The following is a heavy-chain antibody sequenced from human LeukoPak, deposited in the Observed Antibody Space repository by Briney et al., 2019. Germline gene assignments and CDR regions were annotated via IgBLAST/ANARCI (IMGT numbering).Heavy chain of an antibody. V-gene: IGHV4-34*01. D-gene: IGHD6-13*01. Sequence: SETLSLTCAVYGGSFSGYYWSWIRQPPGKGLEWIGEINHSGSTNYNPSLKSRVTISVDTSKNQFSLKLSSVTAADTAVYYCARRSSWFLYYYYYYMDVWGKGTTVTVSS. CDR1: GGSFSGYY. CDR3: ARRSSWFLYYYYYYMDV. J-gene: IGHJ6*03. CDR2: INHSGST.